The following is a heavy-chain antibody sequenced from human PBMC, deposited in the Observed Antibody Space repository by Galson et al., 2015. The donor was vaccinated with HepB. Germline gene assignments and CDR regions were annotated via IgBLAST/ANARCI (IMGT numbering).Heavy chain of an antibody. CDR2: ITGNGDST. CDR3: AKGYGLFDS. J-gene: IGHJ5*01. V-gene: IGHV3-23*01. Sequence: PLRLSCAASGCAFDSHAMSWVRQAPGRGLEWISGITGNGDSTFYADSVKGRFTVSKDNSNNMLYLQMNSLRAEDAGLYFCAKGYGLFDSWGQGILVTVSS. CDR1: GCAFDSHA. D-gene: IGHD5-18*01.